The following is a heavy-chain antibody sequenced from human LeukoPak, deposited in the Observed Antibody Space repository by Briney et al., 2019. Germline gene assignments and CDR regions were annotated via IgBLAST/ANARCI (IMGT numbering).Heavy chain of an antibody. CDR1: GYTFIDDW. CDR3: ARDSPHQRFDY. Sequence: ASVKVSCKASGYTFIDDWIHWVRQAPGQGLEWMGRIDLKTGDITSAQKWQGRVTMPRDTSISTTYMDLSGLGTDDTAVYYCARDSPHQRFDYWGQGTLVTVSS. CDR2: IDLKTGDI. J-gene: IGHJ4*02. V-gene: IGHV1-2*02.